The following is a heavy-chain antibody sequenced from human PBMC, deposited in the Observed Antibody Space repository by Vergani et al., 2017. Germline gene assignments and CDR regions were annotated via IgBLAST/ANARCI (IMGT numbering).Heavy chain of an antibody. D-gene: IGHD6-13*01. V-gene: IGHV3-21*01. Sequence: EVQLVESGGGLVKPGGSLRLSCAASGFTFSSYSMNWVRQAPGKGLEWVSSISSSSSYIYYADSVKGRFTISRDNAKNSLYLQMNSLRAEDTAVYYCAKVRFSVAAAGRDFDYWGQGTLVTVSS. J-gene: IGHJ4*02. CDR2: ISSSSSYI. CDR1: GFTFSSYS. CDR3: AKVRFSVAAAGRDFDY.